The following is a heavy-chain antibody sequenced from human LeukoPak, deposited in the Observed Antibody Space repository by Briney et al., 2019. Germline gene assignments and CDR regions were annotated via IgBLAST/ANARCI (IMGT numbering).Heavy chain of an antibody. CDR2: MNPNSGNT. D-gene: IGHD2-2*01. CDR1: GYTFTSYD. J-gene: IGHJ6*02. V-gene: IGHV1-8*01. Sequence: ASVKVSCNASGYTFTSYDINWVRQATGQGLEWMGWMNPNSGNTGYAQKFQGRVTMTRNTSISTAYMELSSLRSEDTAVYYCARESIVVVPAATYYYYGMDVWGQGTTVTVSS. CDR3: ARESIVVVPAATYYYYGMDV.